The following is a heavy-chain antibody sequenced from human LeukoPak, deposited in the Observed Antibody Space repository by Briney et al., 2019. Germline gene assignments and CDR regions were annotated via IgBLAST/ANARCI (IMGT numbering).Heavy chain of an antibody. J-gene: IGHJ5*02. CDR3: ARDIDANRAGNWFDP. V-gene: IGHV3-33*01. D-gene: IGHD1-26*01. CDR1: GFTFSSYG. Sequence: GRSLRLSCAASGFTFSSYGMHWVRQAPGKGLEWVAVIWYDGSNKYYADSVKGRFTISRDNSKNTLYLQMNSLRAEDTAVYYCARDIDANRAGNWFDPWGQGTLVTVSS. CDR2: IWYDGSNK.